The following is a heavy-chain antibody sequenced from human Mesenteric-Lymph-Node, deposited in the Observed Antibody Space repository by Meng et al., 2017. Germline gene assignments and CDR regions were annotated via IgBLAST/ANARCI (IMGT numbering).Heavy chain of an antibody. CDR3: ARGGIVNYYYYGMDV. V-gene: IGHV1-18*01. CDR2: ISAYNGNT. D-gene: IGHD1-26*01. J-gene: IGHJ6*02. CDR1: GYTFTSYG. Sequence: ASVKVSCKASGYTFTSYGISWVRQAPGQGLEWMGWISAYNGNTNYAQKLQGRVTMTTDTSTSTAYMELSSLRSEDTAVYYCARGGIVNYYYYGMDVWGQGTTVTVSS.